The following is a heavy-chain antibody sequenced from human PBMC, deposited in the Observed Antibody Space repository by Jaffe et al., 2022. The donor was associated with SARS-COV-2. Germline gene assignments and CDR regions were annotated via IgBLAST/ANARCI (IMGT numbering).Heavy chain of an antibody. Sequence: QVQLQQWGAGLLKPSETLSLICAVYGGSFSDYYWSWIRQSPGKGLEWIGEINHRGGTNYNPSLKSRVTMSVDKSKNQFSLKLSSVTAADTAVYYCAREIIVARGAFDSWGQGTLVTVSS. V-gene: IGHV4-34*01. CDR3: AREIIVARGAFDS. D-gene: IGHD5-12*01. J-gene: IGHJ4*02. CDR2: INHRGGT. CDR1: GGSFSDYY.